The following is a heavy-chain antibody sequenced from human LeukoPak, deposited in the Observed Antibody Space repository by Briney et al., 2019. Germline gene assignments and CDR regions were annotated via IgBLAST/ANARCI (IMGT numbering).Heavy chain of an antibody. J-gene: IGHJ3*02. Sequence: PGGSLRLSCAASGFTFSSYAMSWVRQAPGKGLEWVSAISGSGGSTYYADSVKGRFTISRDNSKNTLYLQMNSLRAEDTAVYYCAKTPTYYLTYRGDAFDIWGQGTMVTVSS. CDR3: AKTPTYYLTYRGDAFDI. CDR1: GFTFSSYA. D-gene: IGHD1-26*01. V-gene: IGHV3-23*01. CDR2: ISGSGGST.